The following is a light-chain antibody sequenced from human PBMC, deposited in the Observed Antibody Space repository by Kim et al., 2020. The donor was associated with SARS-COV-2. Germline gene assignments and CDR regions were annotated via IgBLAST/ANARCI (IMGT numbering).Light chain of an antibody. CDR2: TNN. Sequence: QAGLTQPPSVSKGLRQTATLTCTGNSNNVGNRGAAWLQQHQGHPPKLLSYTNNNRPSGISERLSASRSGNTASLTITGLQPEDEADYYCSAWDNSLSAWVFGGGTKVTVL. V-gene: IGLV10-54*01. J-gene: IGLJ3*02. CDR1: SNNVGNRG. CDR3: SAWDNSLSAWV.